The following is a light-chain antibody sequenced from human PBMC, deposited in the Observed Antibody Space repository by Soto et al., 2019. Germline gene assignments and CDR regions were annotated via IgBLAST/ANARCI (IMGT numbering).Light chain of an antibody. V-gene: IGLV2-14*01. CDR3: SSYTSSSTVVV. Sequence: QSALTQPASVSGSPGQSITISCTGTSSDVGGYNYVSWYQQHPGKAPKLMIYDVSNRPSGVSNRFSGSKSGNTASLTISGLLAEDEADYYCSSYTSSSTVVVIGGGTKVTVL. J-gene: IGLJ2*01. CDR1: SSDVGGYNY. CDR2: DVS.